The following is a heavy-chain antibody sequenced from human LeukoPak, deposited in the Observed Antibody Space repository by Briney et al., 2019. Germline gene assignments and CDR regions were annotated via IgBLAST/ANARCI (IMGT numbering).Heavy chain of an antibody. CDR2: INTNTGNP. CDR3: ARGDMVRGVIIPHYFDY. J-gene: IGHJ4*02. D-gene: IGHD3-10*01. CDR1: GYTFTSYA. V-gene: IGHV7-4-1*02. Sequence: ASVKVSCKASGYTFTSYAMNWVRQAPGQGPEWMGWINTNTGNPTYAQGFTGRFVFSLDTSVSTAYLQISSLKAEDTAVYYCARGDMVRGVIIPHYFDYWGQGTLVTVSS.